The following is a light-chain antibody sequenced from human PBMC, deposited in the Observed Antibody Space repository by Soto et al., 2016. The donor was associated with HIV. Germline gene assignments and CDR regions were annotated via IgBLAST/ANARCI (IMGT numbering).Light chain of an antibody. J-gene: IGKJ1*01. V-gene: IGKV2-30*02. CDR1: QSLVHSDGNTY. Sequence: DVVLTQSPLSLPVTLGQPASISCRSSQSLVHSDGNTYLNWFQQRPGQSPRRLIYKVSNWESGVPDRFSGSGAETNFTLKISRVEAEDVGIYYCMQGTHWPRTFGQGPKVEIK. CDR3: MQGTHWPRT. CDR2: KVS.